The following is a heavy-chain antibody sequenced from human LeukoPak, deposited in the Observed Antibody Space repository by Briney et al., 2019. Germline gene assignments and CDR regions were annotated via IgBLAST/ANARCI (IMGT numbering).Heavy chain of an antibody. Sequence: GGSLRLSCAASGFTFSSYGMHWVRQAPGKGLEWVALISFDGVKTDNADSVKGRFTISRDSSQNTLYLQMNSLRAEDTAVYYCAKERGSSSAAYGMDVWGQGTTVTVSS. J-gene: IGHJ6*02. CDR3: AKERGSSSAAYGMDV. CDR2: ISFDGVKT. CDR1: GFTFSSYG. D-gene: IGHD6-13*01. V-gene: IGHV3-30*18.